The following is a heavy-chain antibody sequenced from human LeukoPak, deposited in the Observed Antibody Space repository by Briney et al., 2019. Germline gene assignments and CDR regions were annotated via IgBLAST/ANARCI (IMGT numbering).Heavy chain of an antibody. CDR1: GGSISSSSYY. CDR3: ARDDYDLDAFDI. V-gene: IGHV4-39*02. J-gene: IGHJ3*02. Sequence: SETLSLTCTVSGGSISSSSYYWGWIRQPPGKGLEGIGSIYYSGSTYYNPSLKSRVTISVDTSKNQFSLKLSSVTAADTAVYYCARDDYDLDAFDIWGQGTMVTVPS. CDR2: IYYSGST. D-gene: IGHD4-17*01.